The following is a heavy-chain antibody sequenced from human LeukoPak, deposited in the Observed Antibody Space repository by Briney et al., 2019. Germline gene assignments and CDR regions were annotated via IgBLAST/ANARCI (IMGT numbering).Heavy chain of an antibody. D-gene: IGHD4-23*01. V-gene: IGHV4-39*01. CDR3: ARQETVVTLDY. Sequence: SETLSLTCTVSGGSLSSSSYYWGWIRQPPGKGLECIGRIYYSGSTYYNPSLKSRVTISVDTSKNQFSLKLSSVTAADTAVYYCARQETVVTLDYWGQGTLVTVSS. CDR1: GGSLSSSSYY. J-gene: IGHJ4*02. CDR2: IYYSGST.